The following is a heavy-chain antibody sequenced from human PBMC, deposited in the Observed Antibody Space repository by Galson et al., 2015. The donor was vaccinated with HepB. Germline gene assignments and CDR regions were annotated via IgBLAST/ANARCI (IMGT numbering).Heavy chain of an antibody. CDR2: ISGSGATT. V-gene: IGHV3-23*01. D-gene: IGHD5/OR15-5a*01. J-gene: IGHJ5*02. Sequence: SLRLSCAASGITLSTSGMSWVRQAPGKGLEWVSGISGSGATTYYADSVKGRLTISRDNSKKTLYLQMNSLRPDDTAVYYCAKGLNWFDPWGQGTLVTVST. CDR1: GITLSTSG. CDR3: AKGLNWFDP.